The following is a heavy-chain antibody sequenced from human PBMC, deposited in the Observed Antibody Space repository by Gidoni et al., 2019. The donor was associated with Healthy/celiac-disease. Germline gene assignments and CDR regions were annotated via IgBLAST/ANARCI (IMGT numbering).Heavy chain of an antibody. J-gene: IGHJ6*02. CDR3: ARDIVVVPAATNLYYYYGMDV. Sequence: EVQLVESGGGLVQPGGSLRLSCAASGFTFSSYEMNWVRQAPGKGLEWVSYISSSGSTIYYADSVKGRFTISRDNAKNSLYLQMNSLRAEDTAVYYCARDIVVVPAATNLYYYYGMDVWGQGTTVTVSS. V-gene: IGHV3-48*03. CDR2: ISSSGSTI. D-gene: IGHD2-2*01. CDR1: GFTFSSYE.